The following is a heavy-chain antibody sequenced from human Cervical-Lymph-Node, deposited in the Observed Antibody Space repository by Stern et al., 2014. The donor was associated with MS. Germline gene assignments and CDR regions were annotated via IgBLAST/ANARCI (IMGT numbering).Heavy chain of an antibody. Sequence: EVQLVESGGGLVQPGGSLRLSCAASGFTFSIYAMNWVRQAPGKGLEWVSTISNSGGSTYYADSVKGRFTISRDNSKNTLYLQMSSLRAEDTAVYYCTKDNSALYQYYGMDVWGQGTTVTVSS. J-gene: IGHJ6*02. CDR2: ISNSGGST. CDR3: TKDNSALYQYYGMDV. CDR1: GFTFSIYA. V-gene: IGHV3-23*04. D-gene: IGHD4-23*01.